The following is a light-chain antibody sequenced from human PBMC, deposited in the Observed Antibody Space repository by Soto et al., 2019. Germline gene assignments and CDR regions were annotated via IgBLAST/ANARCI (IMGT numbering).Light chain of an antibody. V-gene: IGKV3-11*01. Sequence: EIVLTQSPATLSLSPGERATLSCRASQSISVSLAWYQQKPGQAPRLLIYDASNRATGIPARFSGSGSGTALTLTISSLEPEEFAVYYCQQRSDWPWTFGQGTKVELK. J-gene: IGKJ1*01. CDR2: DAS. CDR3: QQRSDWPWT. CDR1: QSISVS.